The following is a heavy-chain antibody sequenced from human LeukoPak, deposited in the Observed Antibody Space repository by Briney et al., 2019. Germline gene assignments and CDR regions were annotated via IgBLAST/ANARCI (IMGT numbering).Heavy chain of an antibody. D-gene: IGHD2-2*01. J-gene: IGHJ4*02. CDR3: ARGLSSTSCYGICPLAQFDS. Sequence: SETLSLTCIVSGGSISSYYWSWIRQPPGKGLEWIGYIYYSGSTKYNPSLTSRVTISVDTSKNQFSLKLSSVTAADTAVYYCARGLSSTSCYGICPLAQFDSGGQGTLVTVSP. CDR1: GGSISSYY. V-gene: IGHV4-59*01. CDR2: IYYSGST.